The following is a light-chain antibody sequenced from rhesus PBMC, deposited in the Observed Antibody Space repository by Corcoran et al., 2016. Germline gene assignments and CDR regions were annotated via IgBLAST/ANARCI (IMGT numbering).Light chain of an antibody. J-gene: IGLJ1*01. V-gene: IGLV2-13*03. CDR1: SSDIGAYDR. CDR3: GSHTSSMTFI. CDR2: EVT. Sequence: QAAPTQSPSVSGSPGQSVTISCTGTSSDIGAYDRVSWYQQHPGKAPRLMIYEVTKRPSGVSDRFSGSKSGNAASLTISGLQPEDEADYYCGSHTSSMTFIFGPGTRLTVL.